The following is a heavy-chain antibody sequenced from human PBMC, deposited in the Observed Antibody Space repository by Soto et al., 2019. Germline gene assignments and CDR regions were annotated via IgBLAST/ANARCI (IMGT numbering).Heavy chain of an antibody. CDR1: GGTFSSYA. D-gene: IGHD3-3*01. V-gene: IGHV1-69*13. J-gene: IGHJ6*02. Sequence: ASVKVSCKASGGTFSSYAISWVRQAPGQGLEWMGGIIPIFGTANYAQKFQGRVTITADESTSTAYMELSSLRSEDTAVYYCARDTIFGVVTDYYDMDVWGQGTTVTVSS. CDR3: ARDTIFGVVTDYYDMDV. CDR2: IIPIFGTA.